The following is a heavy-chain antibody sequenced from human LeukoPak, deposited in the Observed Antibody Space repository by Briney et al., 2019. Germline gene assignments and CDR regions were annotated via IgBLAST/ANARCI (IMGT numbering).Heavy chain of an antibody. CDR2: ISYDGSNK. D-gene: IGHD3-22*01. CDR1: GFTFSSYA. J-gene: IGHJ4*02. Sequence: GGSLRLSCAASGFTFSSYAMHWVRQAPGKGLEWVAVISYDGSNKYYADSVKGRFTISRDNSKNTLYLQMNSLRAEDTAVYYCARGFYYDSSGTFDYWGQGTLVTVSS. CDR3: ARGFYYDSSGTFDY. V-gene: IGHV3-30-3*01.